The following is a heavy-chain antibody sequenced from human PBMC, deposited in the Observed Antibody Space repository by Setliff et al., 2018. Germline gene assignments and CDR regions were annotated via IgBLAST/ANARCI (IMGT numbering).Heavy chain of an antibody. Sequence: SVKVTCKASGGTLRTYAFNWVRQAPGQGLEWVGGILPLFGSATYARKFQGRVTITADESTSTTYMEVSSLTSEDTAEYFCARGPISGSGTYYGADWGQGTLVTVSS. CDR3: ARGPISGSGTYYGAD. D-gene: IGHD3-10*01. CDR2: ILPLFGSA. J-gene: IGHJ4*02. CDR1: GGTLRTYA. V-gene: IGHV1-69*13.